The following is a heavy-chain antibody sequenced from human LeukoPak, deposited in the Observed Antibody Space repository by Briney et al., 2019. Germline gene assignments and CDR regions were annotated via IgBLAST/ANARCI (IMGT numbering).Heavy chain of an antibody. CDR3: AKHPPWGDLWTGRDVGFDY. Sequence: GGSLRLSCAASGFTFSSYAMSWVRQAPGKGLEWVSVISGRGGSTNYADSVKGRFTISRDNSKDTLYLQMSGLRGEDTAVYYCAKHPPWGDLWTGRDVGFDYWGQGTLVTVSS. D-gene: IGHD3/OR15-3a*01. CDR2: ISGRGGST. V-gene: IGHV3-23*01. CDR1: GFTFSSYA. J-gene: IGHJ4*02.